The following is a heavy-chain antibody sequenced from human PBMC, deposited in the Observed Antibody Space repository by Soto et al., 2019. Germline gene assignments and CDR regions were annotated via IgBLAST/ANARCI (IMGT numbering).Heavy chain of an antibody. J-gene: IGHJ4*02. D-gene: IGHD2-8*01. CDR2: ISGSGGST. V-gene: IGHV3-23*01. CDR3: AKGARVLMVYAILYYFDY. Sequence: GGSLRLSCAAPGFTFSSYAMSWVRQAPGKGLEWVSAISGSGGSTYYADSVKGRFTISRDNSKNTLYLQMNSLRAEDTAVYYCAKGARVLMVYAILYYFDYWGQGTLVTVSS. CDR1: GFTFSSYA.